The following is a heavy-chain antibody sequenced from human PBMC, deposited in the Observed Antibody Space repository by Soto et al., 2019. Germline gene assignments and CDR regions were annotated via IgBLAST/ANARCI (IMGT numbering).Heavy chain of an antibody. CDR2: ISNDGSNK. CDR1: NFTFSNYG. D-gene: IGHD1-26*01. CDR3: AKDGADTGTYYFDY. Sequence: QVQLVESGGGVVQPGRSLRLSCAASNFTFSNYGMHWVRQAPGKGLEWVALISNDGSNKYYTDSVKGLFTISRDNSRNTLSLQMNSLRADDMAVYYCAKDGADTGTYYFDYWGQGTLITVSS. J-gene: IGHJ4*02. V-gene: IGHV3-30*18.